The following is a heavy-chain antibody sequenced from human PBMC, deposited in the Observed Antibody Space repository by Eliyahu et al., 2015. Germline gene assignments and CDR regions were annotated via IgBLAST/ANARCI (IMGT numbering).Heavy chain of an antibody. CDR3: ARAGWESSAYFVLEY. J-gene: IGHJ4*02. CDR2: ITPGGSS. D-gene: IGHD3-22*01. V-gene: IGHV4-34*02. CDR1: GGSFSGYY. Sequence: QVQLQQWGAGLLKPSETLSLTCAVYGGSFSGYYWTWIRQSPGKGLEWIGEITPGGSSYFNPSLQSRVSITVDTHKKNFSLRLTAVTAADTAIYYCARAGWESSAYFVLEYWGQGTLVTVSS.